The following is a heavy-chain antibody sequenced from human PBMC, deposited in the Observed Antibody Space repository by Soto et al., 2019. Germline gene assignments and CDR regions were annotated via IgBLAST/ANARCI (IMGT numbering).Heavy chain of an antibody. J-gene: IGHJ3*01. CDR3: AKGKSSNYVSHAFDV. CDR1: GFNFNTYA. CDR2: ISGGGGSI. D-gene: IGHD3-10*02. V-gene: IGHV3-23*01. Sequence: QPGGSLRLSCAASGFNFNTYAMSWVRQAPGKGLEWVSGISGGGGSIHYVDSVKGRFTISRDNSKNTLYLQMSSLRGEDTAVYYCAKGKSSNYVSHAFDVWGQGTMVTV.